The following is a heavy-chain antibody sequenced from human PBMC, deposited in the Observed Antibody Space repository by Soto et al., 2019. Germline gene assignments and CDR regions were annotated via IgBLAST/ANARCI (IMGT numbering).Heavy chain of an antibody. CDR1: GGSISGSY. Sequence: SETLSLTCSVSGGSISGSYWRWIRQSPGKGLEWLGYVYYTGSTNYSPSLRSRVSISVDTSKNEFSLRLSSVTAADTAVYFCARSVAVPGAHIDYWGQGTQVTV. D-gene: IGHD6-19*01. J-gene: IGHJ4*02. CDR2: VYYTGST. V-gene: IGHV4-59*01. CDR3: ARSVAVPGAHIDY.